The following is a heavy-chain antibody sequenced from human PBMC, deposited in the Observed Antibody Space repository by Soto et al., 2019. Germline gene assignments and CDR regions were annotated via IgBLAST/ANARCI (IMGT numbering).Heavy chain of an antibody. Sequence: QVRLVQSGAEVKKPGSSVKVSCKASGGTFSSYAISWVRQAPGQGLEWMGGIIPIFGTANYAQKFQGRVTITADESTSTAYMELSSLRSEDTAVYYCARAAHCSSTSCYSWFDPWGQGTLVTVSS. V-gene: IGHV1-69*01. CDR2: IIPIFGTA. CDR1: GGTFSSYA. J-gene: IGHJ5*02. D-gene: IGHD2-2*02. CDR3: ARAAHCSSTSCYSWFDP.